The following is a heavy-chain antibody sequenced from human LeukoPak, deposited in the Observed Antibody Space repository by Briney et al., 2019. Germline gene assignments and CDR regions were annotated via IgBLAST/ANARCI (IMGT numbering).Heavy chain of an antibody. CDR3: AKDSKTTVTDY. Sequence: XSGFTFSSYGMHWVRQAPGKGLEGVAVISYDGSNKYYADSVKGRFTISRDNSKNTLYLQMNSLRAEDTAVYYCAKDSKTTVTDYWGQGTLVTVSS. V-gene: IGHV3-30*18. CDR2: ISYDGSNK. D-gene: IGHD4-17*01. CDR1: GFTFSSYG. J-gene: IGHJ4*02.